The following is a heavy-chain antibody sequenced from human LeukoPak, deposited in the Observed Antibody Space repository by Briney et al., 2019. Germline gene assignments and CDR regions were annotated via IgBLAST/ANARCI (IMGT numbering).Heavy chain of an antibody. Sequence: TSETLSLTCTVSGGSXSSSSXXWGXLRXXXXXXLXXXGXXXXXGSTYYNPSLKSRVTISVDTSKNQFSLKLSSVTAADTAVYYCARKLRFLEWLSDLYNWFDPWGQGTLVTVSS. J-gene: IGHJ5*02. CDR2: XXXXGST. D-gene: IGHD3-3*01. V-gene: IGHV4-39*01. CDR1: GGSXSSSSXX. CDR3: ARKLRFLEWLSDLYNWFDP.